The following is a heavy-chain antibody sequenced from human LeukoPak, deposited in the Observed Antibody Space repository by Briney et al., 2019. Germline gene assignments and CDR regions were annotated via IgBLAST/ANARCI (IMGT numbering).Heavy chain of an antibody. CDR2: IYSGGST. J-gene: IGHJ4*02. D-gene: IGHD4-17*01. V-gene: IGHV3-53*01. CDR3: VRGDYGDYTLFDY. CDR1: GFTVSSNY. Sequence: GGSLRLSCAASGFTVSSNYMSWVRQAPGMGLEWVSVIYSGGSTYYADSVKGRFTISRDNSKNTLYLQMNSLRAEDTAVYYCVRGDYGDYTLFDYWGQGTLVTVSS.